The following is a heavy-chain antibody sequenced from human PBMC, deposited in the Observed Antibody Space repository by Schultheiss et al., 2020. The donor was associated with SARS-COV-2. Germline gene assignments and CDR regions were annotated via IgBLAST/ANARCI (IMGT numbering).Heavy chain of an antibody. CDR1: GYSISSGYY. Sequence: SETLSLTCTVSGYSISSGYYCGWIRQPPWKGLEWIGEINHRGSTNYNPSLKSRVTISVDTSKNKFSLKLSSVTAADTAVYYCARVVGGPTIEALVAVPLDQWGQGTLVTVSS. CDR2: INHRGST. J-gene: IGHJ4*02. V-gene: IGHV4-38-2*02. D-gene: IGHD2-21*01. CDR3: ARVVGGPTIEALVAVPLDQ.